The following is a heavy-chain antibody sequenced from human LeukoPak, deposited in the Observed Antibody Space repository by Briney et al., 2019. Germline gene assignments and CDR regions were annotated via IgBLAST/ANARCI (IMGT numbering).Heavy chain of an antibody. V-gene: IGHV4-59*01. Sequence: PSETLSLTCTVSGTSMSSYYWSWIRQPPGKGLEWIGYIYYRGSTNYNPSLKSRVTISVDTSKNQFSLKLSSVTAADTAVYYCASRYYYMEVWGKGTTVTVSS. J-gene: IGHJ6*03. CDR3: ASRYYYMEV. CDR1: GTSMSSYY. CDR2: IYYRGST.